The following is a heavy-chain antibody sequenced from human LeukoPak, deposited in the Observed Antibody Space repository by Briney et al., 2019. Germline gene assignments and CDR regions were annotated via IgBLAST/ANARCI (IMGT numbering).Heavy chain of an antibody. CDR1: GGSLSGYY. J-gene: IGHJ6*04. CDR2: INHSGST. V-gene: IGHV4-34*01. Sequence: PSETLSPTCAVYGGSLSGYYWTWIRQPPGKGLEWIGEINHSGSTNYNPSLKSRVTISVDTSKSQFSLKLSSVTAADTAVYYCARTIAVAGTLYYYCGMDVWGKGTTVTVSS. D-gene: IGHD6-19*01. CDR3: ARTIAVAGTLYYYCGMDV.